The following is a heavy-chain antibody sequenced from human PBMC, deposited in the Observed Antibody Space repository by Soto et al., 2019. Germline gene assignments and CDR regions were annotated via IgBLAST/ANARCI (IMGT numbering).Heavy chain of an antibody. Sequence: LRLSCSASGFTFSSYAMSLVRQAPGKGLEWVSAISGSGGSTYYADSVKGRFTISRDNSKNTLYLQMNSLRAEDTAVYYCAKEGEAAAAGTSVYWGQGTLVTVSS. J-gene: IGHJ4*02. CDR3: AKEGEAAAAGTSVY. D-gene: IGHD6-13*01. CDR2: ISGSGGST. V-gene: IGHV3-23*01. CDR1: GFTFSSYA.